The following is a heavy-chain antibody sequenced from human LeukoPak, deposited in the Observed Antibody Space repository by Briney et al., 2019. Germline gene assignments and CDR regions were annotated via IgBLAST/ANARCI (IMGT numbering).Heavy chain of an antibody. CDR1: GGSISSGSSY. J-gene: IGHJ4*02. CDR2: IYTSGST. D-gene: IGHD2-2*02. V-gene: IGHV4-61*02. Sequence: SETLSLTCTVSGGSISSGSSYWSWIRQPAGKGLEWIGRIYTSGSTNYNPSLKSRVTISVDTSKNQFSLKLSSVTAADTAVYYCARDGPIPFDYWGQGTLVTVSS. CDR3: ARDGPIPFDY.